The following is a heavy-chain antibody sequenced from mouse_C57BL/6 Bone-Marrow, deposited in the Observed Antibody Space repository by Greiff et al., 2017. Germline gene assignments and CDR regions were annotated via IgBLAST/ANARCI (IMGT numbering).Heavy chain of an antibody. CDR1: GYTFTSYW. V-gene: IGHV1-64*01. CDR2: IHPNSGST. CDR3: ARAGQLRLPAWFAY. Sequence: QVQLQQPGAELVKPGASVKLSCKASGYTFTSYWMHWVKQRPGQGLEWIGMIHPNSGSTNYNEKFKSKATLPVDKSSSAAYMQLSSLTSEDSAVYYSARAGQLRLPAWFAYWGQGTLVTVSA. J-gene: IGHJ3*01. D-gene: IGHD3-2*02.